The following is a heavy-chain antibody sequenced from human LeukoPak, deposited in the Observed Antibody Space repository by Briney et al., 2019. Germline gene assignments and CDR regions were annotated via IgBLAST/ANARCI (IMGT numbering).Heavy chain of an antibody. J-gene: IGHJ4*02. Sequence: SETLSLTCAVYGGSFSGFYWSWIRQPPGKGLEWIGEINHSGSTNFNPSLKSRVTLSVDTSKNQFSLKLSSVTAADTAVYYCARGEDTSGYYVEFDYWGQGTLVTVSS. CDR2: INHSGST. V-gene: IGHV4-34*01. D-gene: IGHD3-22*01. CDR1: GGSFSGFY. CDR3: ARGEDTSGYYVEFDY.